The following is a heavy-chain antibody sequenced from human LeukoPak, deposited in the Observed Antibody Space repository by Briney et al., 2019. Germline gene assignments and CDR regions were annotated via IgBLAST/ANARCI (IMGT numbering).Heavy chain of an antibody. Sequence: SETLALTCTVSGGSISSYYWSWIRQPPGQGLEWIGYMYYNGSTNYNPSLKSRVTISVDTSKKRFSLKLSSVTAADTAMYYCARAPRVTMIIVTPGAFAVCGQGRMVTVSS. CDR1: GGSISSYY. D-gene: IGHD3-22*01. J-gene: IGHJ3*01. CDR2: MYYNGST. CDR3: ARAPRVTMIIVTPGAFAV. V-gene: IGHV4-59*01.